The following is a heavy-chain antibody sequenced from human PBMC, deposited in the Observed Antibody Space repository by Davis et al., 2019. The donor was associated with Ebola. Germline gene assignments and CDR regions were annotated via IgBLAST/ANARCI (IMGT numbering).Heavy chain of an antibody. Sequence: GGSLRLSCAASGLSVSDAWMGWVRQAPGKGLEPIGRIKDKIYYGAIDYAAPVKGRFTISRDESKSTVSLRMDSLKTEDTGVYFCTTDRGLEARPLFDWWGQGTLVTVSS. V-gene: IGHV3-15*01. CDR3: TTDRGLEARPLFDW. J-gene: IGHJ4*02. D-gene: IGHD6-6*01. CDR1: GLSVSDAW. CDR2: IKDKIYYGAI.